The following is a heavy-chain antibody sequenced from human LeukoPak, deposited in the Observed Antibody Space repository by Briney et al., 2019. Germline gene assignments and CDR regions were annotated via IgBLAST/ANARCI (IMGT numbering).Heavy chain of an antibody. CDR2: MNPNSGNT. CDR1: GYTLTSFD. D-gene: IGHD3-22*01. V-gene: IGHV1-8*01. CDR3: AGNYYDSSGYSDY. J-gene: IGHJ4*02. Sequence: ASVKVSCKASGYTLTSFDINWLGRATGQGLEGMEWMNPNSGNTGYAQKFQGRVTMTRNTSISTAYMELSSLRSEDTAVYYCAGNYYDSSGYSDYWGQGTLVTVSS.